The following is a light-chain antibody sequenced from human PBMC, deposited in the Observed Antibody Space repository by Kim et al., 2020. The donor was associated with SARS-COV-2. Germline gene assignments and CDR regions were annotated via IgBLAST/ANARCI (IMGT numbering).Light chain of an antibody. CDR1: RRVGTY. V-gene: IGKV1-12*01. J-gene: IGKJ4*01. CDR2: DAS. Sequence: IQMTQSPSSVSASVGDRVTISCRASRRVGTYLIWYQQSPGKVPKLLIHDASHLQDGVPSRFSGSGSGTDFTLTINNLQPEDSAVYYCQQANTLPPTFGGGTKVDIK. CDR3: QQANTLPPT.